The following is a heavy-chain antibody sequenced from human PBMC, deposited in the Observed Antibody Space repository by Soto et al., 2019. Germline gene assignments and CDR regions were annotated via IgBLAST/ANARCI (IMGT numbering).Heavy chain of an antibody. Sequence: SETLSLTCAVYDGSFSGYYWSWIRQPPGKGLEWIGEINHSGSTNYNPSLKSRVTISVDTSKNQFSLKLSSVTAADTAVYYCARGGGPITIFGVVIIRSNYFDYWGQGTLVTVSS. J-gene: IGHJ4*02. CDR1: DGSFSGYY. CDR2: INHSGST. V-gene: IGHV4-34*01. D-gene: IGHD3-3*01. CDR3: ARGGGPITIFGVVIIRSNYFDY.